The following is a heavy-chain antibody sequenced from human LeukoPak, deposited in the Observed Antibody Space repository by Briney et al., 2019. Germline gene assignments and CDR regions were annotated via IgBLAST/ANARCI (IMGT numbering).Heavy chain of an antibody. V-gene: IGHV4-39*01. CDR2: IHYSETT. CDR3: ARRRGYGDYEHYNWFDP. D-gene: IGHD4-17*01. J-gene: IGHJ5*02. CDR1: GGSISSSNYY. Sequence: KSSETLSLTCTVSGGSISSSNYYWGWIRQPPGKGLEWIASIHYSETTYYNPSLKSRVTISVDTSKNQFSLKLSSVTAADTAVYYCARRRGYGDYEHYNWFDPWGQGTLVTVSS.